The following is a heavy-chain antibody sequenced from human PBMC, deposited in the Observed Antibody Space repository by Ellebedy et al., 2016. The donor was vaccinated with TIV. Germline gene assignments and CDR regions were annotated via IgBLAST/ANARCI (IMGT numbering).Heavy chain of an antibody. J-gene: IGHJ5*01. D-gene: IGHD3/OR15-3a*01. Sequence: GGSLRLSCKASGNDSTSDLIAWVRLMPGRGLEWMGIIYPGDSPIAYRPSFRGHVTISADRSINTAYLQWSSLKASDTAIDYCAKRGLVGGWYASWGQGTPVTVSS. CDR3: AKRGLVGGWYAS. V-gene: IGHV5-51*01. CDR1: GNDSTSDL. CDR2: IYPGDSPI.